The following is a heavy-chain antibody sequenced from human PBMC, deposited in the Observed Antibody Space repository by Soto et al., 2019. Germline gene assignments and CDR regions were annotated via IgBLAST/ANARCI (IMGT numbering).Heavy chain of an antibody. D-gene: IGHD3-10*01. J-gene: IGHJ6*02. CDR2: ISGSGGST. Sequence: LRLSCAASGFTFSSYWMSWVRQAPGKGLEWVSAISGSGGSTYYADSVKGRFTISRDNSKNTLYLQMNSLRAEDTAVYYCAKEGQYYYGSGSYYNPWYYYGMDVWGQGTTVTVSS. CDR1: GFTFSSYW. CDR3: AKEGQYYYGSGSYYNPWYYYGMDV. V-gene: IGHV3-23*01.